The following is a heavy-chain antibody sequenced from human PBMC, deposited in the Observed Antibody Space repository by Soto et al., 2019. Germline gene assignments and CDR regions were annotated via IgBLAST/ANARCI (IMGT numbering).Heavy chain of an antibody. V-gene: IGHV3-33*01. CDR3: ARDPYQIYSSSWYGLFDY. J-gene: IGHJ4*02. CDR2: IWYDGSNK. D-gene: IGHD6-13*01. Sequence: PGGSLRLSCAASGFTFSSYGMHWVRQAPGRGLEWVAVIWYDGSNKYYADSVKGRFNISRDNSKNTLYLQMNSLRAEDTAVYYCARDPYQIYSSSWYGLFDYWGQGTLVTVSS. CDR1: GFTFSSYG.